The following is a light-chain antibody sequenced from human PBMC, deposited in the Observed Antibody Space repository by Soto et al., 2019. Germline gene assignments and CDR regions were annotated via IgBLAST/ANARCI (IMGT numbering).Light chain of an antibody. V-gene: IGKV3-15*01. CDR1: QSVSSN. CDR3: QQYNNWLSPYT. Sequence: EIVMTQSPATLSVSPGERATLSCRASQSVSSNLAWYQQKPGQAPSLLIYGASTRATGIPARFSGSGSGTEFTLTISSLQSEDFAVYYCQQYNNWLSPYTFGQGTKLEIK. CDR2: GAS. J-gene: IGKJ2*01.